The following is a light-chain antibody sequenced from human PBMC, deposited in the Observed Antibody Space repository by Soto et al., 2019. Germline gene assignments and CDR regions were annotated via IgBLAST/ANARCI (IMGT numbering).Light chain of an antibody. J-gene: IGLJ1*01. CDR2: EVS. CDR1: RGNVGAFNF. V-gene: IGLV2-14*01. CDR3: SSYTTSSTVV. Sequence: QSDLTQPASVSGSPGQSITISCTGTRGNVGAFNFVSWYQQYAGKAPKLIIYEVSNRPSGVSNRFSGSKSGNTASLTISGLQAEDEADYYCSSYTTSSTVVFGTGTKVTVL.